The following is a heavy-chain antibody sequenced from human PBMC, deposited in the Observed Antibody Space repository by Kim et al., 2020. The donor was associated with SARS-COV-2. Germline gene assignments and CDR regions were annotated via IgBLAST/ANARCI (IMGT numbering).Heavy chain of an antibody. J-gene: IGHJ3*02. CDR2: ITKSSTTI. Sequence: GGSLRLSCATSGFTFSAYDMNWVRQAPGKGLEWLSFITKSSTTIYYADSVEGQLTISIDNAKNSLFLQMNSLRDEDTALYYCVRDRMGGAFDMWGQGTMVTVSS. CDR1: GFTFSAYD. D-gene: IGHD3-16*01. V-gene: IGHV3-48*02. CDR3: VRDRMGGAFDM.